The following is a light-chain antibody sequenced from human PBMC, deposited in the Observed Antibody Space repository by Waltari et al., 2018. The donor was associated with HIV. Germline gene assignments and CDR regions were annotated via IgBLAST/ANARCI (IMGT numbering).Light chain of an antibody. CDR1: NIGSKS. V-gene: IGLV3-21*02. CDR3: QVWDSSTHHVV. J-gene: IGLJ2*01. Sequence: SYVLTQPPSVSVAPGQTARITCGGNNIGSKSVPWYQQKPGQAPVLVVYDVGDRPTGIPERFSGSNSGNTATLTISRVEAGDEADYYCQVWDSSTHHVVFGGGTKLTVL. CDR2: DVG.